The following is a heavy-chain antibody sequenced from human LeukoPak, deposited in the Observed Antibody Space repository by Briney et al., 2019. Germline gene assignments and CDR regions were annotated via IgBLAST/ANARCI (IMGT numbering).Heavy chain of an antibody. J-gene: IGHJ6*03. CDR2: INPNSGGT. CDR1: GYTFTGYY. V-gene: IGHV1-2*02. Sequence: GASVKVSCKASGYTFTGYYMHWVRQAPGQGLEWMGWINPNSGGTNYAQKFQGRITITADKSTNTAYMELSSLRSEDTAIYYCARDMLTGNYPVYFYSYMDVWGEGTTVTVSS. D-gene: IGHD3-9*01. CDR3: ARDMLTGNYPVYFYSYMDV.